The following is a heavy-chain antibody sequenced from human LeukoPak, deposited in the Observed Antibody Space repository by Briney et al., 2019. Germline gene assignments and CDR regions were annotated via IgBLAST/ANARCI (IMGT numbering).Heavy chain of an antibody. CDR1: GFTVSSNY. J-gene: IGHJ4*02. CDR3: ARWFGADY. Sequence: GGSLRLSCAASGFTVSSNYMSWVRQAPGKGLEWGSVIYSGGSTYYADSAKGRFTISRDNSKNTLYLQMNNLRPEDTAVYYCARWFGADYWGQGTLVTVSS. D-gene: IGHD3-10*01. V-gene: IGHV3-53*01. CDR2: IYSGGST.